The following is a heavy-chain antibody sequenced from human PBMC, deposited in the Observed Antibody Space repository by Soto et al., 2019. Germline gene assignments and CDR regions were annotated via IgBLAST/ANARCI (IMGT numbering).Heavy chain of an antibody. V-gene: IGHV2-5*02. Sequence: LVNATQTFTLTCTFSGFSLSISRVGVGWIRQPPGKALEWLALIYWDDDKRYSPSLKTRLTITKDTSKNQVVLTMTNMDPVDTATYYCAHYRIFGDYMYYFDSWGQGTLVTAPQ. J-gene: IGHJ4*02. D-gene: IGHD4-17*01. CDR2: IYWDDDK. CDR3: AHYRIFGDYMYYFDS. CDR1: GFSLSISRVG.